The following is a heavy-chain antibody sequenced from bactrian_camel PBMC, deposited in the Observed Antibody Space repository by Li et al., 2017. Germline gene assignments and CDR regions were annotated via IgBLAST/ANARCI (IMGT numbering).Heavy chain of an antibody. CDR3: VTEGYGSWTFGY. V-gene: IGHV3S40*01. Sequence: DVQLVESGGGLVQPGGSLRLSCAASGFTFSNYAMNWVRQAPGKGLEWISDINNGGGRSTNYADSVKGRFTISRDNAKNTVYLQMNSLKPEDTAVYYCVTEGYGSWTFGYWGQGTQVTVS. CDR2: INNGGGRST. CDR1: GFTFSNYA. D-gene: IGHD6*01. J-gene: IGHJ6*01.